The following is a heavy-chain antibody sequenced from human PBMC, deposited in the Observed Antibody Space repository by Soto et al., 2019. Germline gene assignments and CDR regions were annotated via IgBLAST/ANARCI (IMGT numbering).Heavy chain of an antibody. CDR1: GFTFSVYA. Sequence: GGSLRLSCAASGFTFSVYAMSWVRQAPGKGLEWVSAISSNGGRTFYADSLRGRFTISRDNSESALYLQMNNLRAEDTAIYYSEKYSELPYEAYLQQWGQGTLVTVSS. J-gene: IGHJ1*01. CDR3: EKYSELPYEAYLQQ. D-gene: IGHD1-7*01. CDR2: ISSNGGRT. V-gene: IGHV3-23*01.